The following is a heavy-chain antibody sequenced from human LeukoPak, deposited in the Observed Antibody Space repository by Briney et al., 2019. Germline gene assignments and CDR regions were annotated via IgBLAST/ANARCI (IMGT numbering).Heavy chain of an antibody. CDR1: GYTFTGYY. CDR3: ARDRGGSYLERDAFDI. V-gene: IGHV1-2*02. D-gene: IGHD1-1*01. Sequence: ASVKLSCKASGYTFTGYYMHWVRQAPGQGLEWMGWINPNSGGTNYAQKFQGRVTMTRDTSISTAYMELSRLRSDDTAVYYCARDRGGSYLERDAFDIWGQGTMVTVSS. CDR2: INPNSGGT. J-gene: IGHJ3*02.